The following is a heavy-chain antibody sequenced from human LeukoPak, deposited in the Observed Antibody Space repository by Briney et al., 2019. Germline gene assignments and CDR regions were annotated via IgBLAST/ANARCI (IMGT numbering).Heavy chain of an antibody. V-gene: IGHV4-39*01. J-gene: IGHJ4*02. D-gene: IGHD6-19*01. Sequence: SETLSLTCTVSGGSISSSDYYWGWIRQPPGKRLEWIGNIYYSGGTYYNPSLKSRVTISVDTSKNQFSLKLTSVTAADTAVYYCAGSIAVAGPFDYWGQGTLVTVSS. CDR1: GGSISSSDYY. CDR2: IYYSGGT. CDR3: AGSIAVAGPFDY.